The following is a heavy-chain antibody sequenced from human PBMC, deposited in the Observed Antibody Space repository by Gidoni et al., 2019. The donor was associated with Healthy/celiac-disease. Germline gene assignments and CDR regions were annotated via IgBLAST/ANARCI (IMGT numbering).Heavy chain of an antibody. D-gene: IGHD3-3*01. J-gene: IGHJ4*02. V-gene: IGHV3-73*02. Sequence: EVQLVESGGGLVQPGGSLKLYCHASGFTFSGSAMHWVRQASGKGLEWVGRIRSKANNYATTYAASVKGRFLISRDDSKNTAYLEMNSLKTEDTAVYYCTRQGVTSGRDYWGQGTLVTVSS. CDR1: GFTFSGSA. CDR2: IRSKANNYAT. CDR3: TRQGVTSGRDY.